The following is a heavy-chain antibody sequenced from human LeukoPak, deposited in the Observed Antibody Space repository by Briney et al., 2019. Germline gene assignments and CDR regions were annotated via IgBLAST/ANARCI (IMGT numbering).Heavy chain of an antibody. D-gene: IGHD3-9*01. J-gene: IGHJ2*01. CDR3: ARAGDDILTGYYRYYWYFDL. CDR2: IYYSGTT. V-gene: IGHV4-39*07. Sequence: PSETLSLTCTVSGGSISSGFYYWGWIRQPPGKGLEWIGSIYYSGTTYYNPSLKSRVTISVDTSKNQFSLKLSSVTAADTAVYYCARAGDDILTGYYRYYWYFDLWGRGTLVTVSS. CDR1: GGSISSGFYY.